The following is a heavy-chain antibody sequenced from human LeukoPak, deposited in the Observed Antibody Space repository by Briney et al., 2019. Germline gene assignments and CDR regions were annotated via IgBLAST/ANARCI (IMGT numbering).Heavy chain of an antibody. J-gene: IGHJ5*02. CDR1: GGAISSGGYY. CDR3: ARTLHCSSTSCYWIYWFDP. Sequence: SETLSLTCTVSGGAISSGGYYWSWIRQHPGKGLEWIGYIYYSGTTYYNPSLKSRVTISVDTSMNQFSLKLSSVTAADTAVYYCARTLHCSSTSCYWIYWFDPWGQGTLVTVSS. D-gene: IGHD2-2*01. V-gene: IGHV4-31*03. CDR2: IYYSGTT.